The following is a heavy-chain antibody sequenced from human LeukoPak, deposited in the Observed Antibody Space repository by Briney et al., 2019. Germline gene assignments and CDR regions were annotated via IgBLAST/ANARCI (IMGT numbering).Heavy chain of an antibody. Sequence: PSETLSLTCSVSDGSMISYHWSWIRQPAGNGLEWIGRIYTTGSTDYNPPLMSRVTMSVDTSKNQFSLKLRSVTAADTAVYYCARAERTVNVFDSWGQGTIVTVSS. V-gene: IGHV4-4*07. J-gene: IGHJ3*01. CDR3: ARAERTVNVFDS. CDR1: DGSMISYH. CDR2: IYTTGST. D-gene: IGHD3-10*02.